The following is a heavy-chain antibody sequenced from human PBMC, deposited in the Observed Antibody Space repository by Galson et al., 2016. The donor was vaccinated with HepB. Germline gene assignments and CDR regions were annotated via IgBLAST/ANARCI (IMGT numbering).Heavy chain of an antibody. V-gene: IGHV3-33*06. CDR1: TFTFNCCG. J-gene: IGHJ6*03. CDR2: IWPDASNE. Sequence: SLRLSCAASTFTFNCCGMHWVRQAPGKGLEWVAVIWPDASNEKYGDAVKGRVTIFRDNSKNTLYLQMNNRRVEKTAVYYCAKEGHYGGHFYMDVWGEGTTVIVSS. CDR3: AKEGHYGGHFYMDV. D-gene: IGHD4-17*01.